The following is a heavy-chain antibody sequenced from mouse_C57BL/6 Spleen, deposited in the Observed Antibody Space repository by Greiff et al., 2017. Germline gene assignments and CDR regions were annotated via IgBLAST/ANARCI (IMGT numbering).Heavy chain of an antibody. D-gene: IGHD1-1*01. J-gene: IGHJ2*01. CDR3: ARSRDGYFDY. V-gene: IGHV1-54*01. Sequence: VQLQQSGAELVRPGTSVKVSCKASGYAFTNYLIEWVKQRPGQGLEWIGVINPGSGGTNYNEKFKGKAKLTADKSSSTAYMQLSSLTSEDSAVYFCARSRDGYFDYWGQGTTLTVSS. CDR1: GYAFTNYL. CDR2: INPGSGGT.